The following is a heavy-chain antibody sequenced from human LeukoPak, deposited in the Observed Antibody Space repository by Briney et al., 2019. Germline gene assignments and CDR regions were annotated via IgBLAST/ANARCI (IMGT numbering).Heavy chain of an antibody. Sequence: GASVKVSCKASGGTFNSYAISWVRQAPGQGLEWMGGIIPVFGTAIYAQNFQGRVTITADESTSTAYMELSTLTSEDTAVYYCAKGGIEVLPLDISHKDALDIWAKGQWSPSLQ. J-gene: IGHJ3*02. D-gene: IGHD2-2*01. CDR1: GGTFNSYA. CDR3: AKGGIEVLPLDISHKDALDI. V-gene: IGHV1-69*13. CDR2: IIPVFGTA.